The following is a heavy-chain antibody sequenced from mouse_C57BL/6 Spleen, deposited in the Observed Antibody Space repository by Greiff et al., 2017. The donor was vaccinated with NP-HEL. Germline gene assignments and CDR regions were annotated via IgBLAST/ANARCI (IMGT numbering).Heavy chain of an antibody. V-gene: IGHV5-17*01. CDR2: ISSGSSTI. Sequence: EVKLMESGGGLVKPGGSLKLSCAASGFTFSDYGMHWVRQAPEKGLEWVAYISSGSSTIYYADTVKGRFTISRDNAKNTLFLQMTSLRSEDTAMYYCARNAYYSNYVSYFDYWGQGTTLTVSS. D-gene: IGHD2-5*01. CDR3: ARNAYYSNYVSYFDY. CDR1: GFTFSDYG. J-gene: IGHJ2*01.